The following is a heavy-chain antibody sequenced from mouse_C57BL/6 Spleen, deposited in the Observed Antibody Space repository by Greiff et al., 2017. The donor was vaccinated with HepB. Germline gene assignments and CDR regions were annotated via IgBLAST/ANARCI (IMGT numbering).Heavy chain of an antibody. Sequence: EVQGVESGEGLVKPGGSLKLSCAASGFTFSSYAMSWVRQTPEKRLEWVAYISSGGDYIYYADTVKGRFTISRDNARNTLYLQMSSLKSEDTAMYYCTRGYGSGYFDYWGQGTTLTVSS. J-gene: IGHJ2*01. V-gene: IGHV5-9-1*02. CDR1: GFTFSSYA. D-gene: IGHD1-1*01. CDR3: TRGYGSGYFDY. CDR2: ISSGGDYI.